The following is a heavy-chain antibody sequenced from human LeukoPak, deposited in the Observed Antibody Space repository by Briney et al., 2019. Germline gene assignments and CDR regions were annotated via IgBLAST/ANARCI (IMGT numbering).Heavy chain of an antibody. V-gene: IGHV1-69*01. D-gene: IGHD5-12*01. Sequence: SVKVSCKASGGTFSSYAISWVRQAPGQGLEWMGGIIPIFGTANYAQKFQGRVTITADEPTSTAYMELSSLRSEDTAVYYCARDRGGYVPKNWFDPWGQGTLVTVSS. CDR1: GGTFSSYA. J-gene: IGHJ5*02. CDR3: ARDRGGYVPKNWFDP. CDR2: IIPIFGTA.